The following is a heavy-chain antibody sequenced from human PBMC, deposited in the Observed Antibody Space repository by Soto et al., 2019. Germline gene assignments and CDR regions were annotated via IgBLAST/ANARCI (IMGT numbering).Heavy chain of an antibody. Sequence: PSQTLSLTCAVDGGCVNGYYWNWIRQPPGKGLGWMGELNHTGGTHYNPSRKSRVSMSLGTSTHRFSLRWRSVTAAATAIYYWAIRSTVSAWLSPPCATCGQG. CDR3: AIRSTVSAWLSPPCAT. CDR1: GGCVNGYY. V-gene: IGHV4-34*01. D-gene: IGHD2-8*01. CDR2: LNHTGGT. J-gene: IGHJ5*02.